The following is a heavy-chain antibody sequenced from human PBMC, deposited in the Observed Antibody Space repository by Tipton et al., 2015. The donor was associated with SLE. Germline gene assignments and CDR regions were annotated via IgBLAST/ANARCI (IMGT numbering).Heavy chain of an antibody. J-gene: IGHJ6*02. Sequence: SLRLSCAASGSTFSSYGMHWVRQAPGKGLEWVAVIWYDGSNKYYADSVKGRFTISRDNSKNTLYLQMNSLRAEDTAVYYCAKDIVATTPIYGMDVWGQGTTVTVSS. D-gene: IGHD5-12*01. CDR1: GSTFSSYG. CDR2: IWYDGSNK. V-gene: IGHV3-30*18. CDR3: AKDIVATTPIYGMDV.